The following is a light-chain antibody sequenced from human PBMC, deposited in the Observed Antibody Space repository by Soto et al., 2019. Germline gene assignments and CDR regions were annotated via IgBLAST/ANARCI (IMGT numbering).Light chain of an antibody. CDR3: ATWDSSLSGFV. Sequence: QSVLTQPPSVSAAPGQKVTISCSGSGSNIGENYVSWYQQLPGTAPTLLIYDTNKRPSGIPARFSGSKSGTSATLGITGPQTGDEADYYCATWDSSLSGFVFGSGTKVTVL. CDR2: DTN. V-gene: IGLV1-51*01. J-gene: IGLJ1*01. CDR1: GSNIGENY.